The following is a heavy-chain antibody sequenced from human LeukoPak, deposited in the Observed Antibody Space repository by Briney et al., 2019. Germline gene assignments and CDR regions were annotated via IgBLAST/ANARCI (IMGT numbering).Heavy chain of an antibody. J-gene: IGHJ3*01. V-gene: IGHV3-23*01. CDR3: GRDPNGNYVGAFEF. Sequence: PGGSLRLSCTASGFTFSSYAMTWVRQAPGKGLEWVSSITSDSRTSYGGSVKGRFTISRDNSRNTVYLQMDSLRAEDTAIFYCGRDPNGNYVGAFEFWSRGTMVTVSS. CDR1: GFTFSSYA. D-gene: IGHD4-11*01. CDR2: ITSDSRT.